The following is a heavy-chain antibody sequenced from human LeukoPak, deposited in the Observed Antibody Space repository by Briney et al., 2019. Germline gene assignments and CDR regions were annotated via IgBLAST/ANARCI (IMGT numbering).Heavy chain of an antibody. D-gene: IGHD3-10*01. CDR1: GYTLTELS. CDR3: ATGIGGRKVRMDY. Sequence: ASVKVSCKVSGYTLTELSMHWVRQAPGKGLEWMGGFDPEDGETIYAQKFQGRVTITEDTSTDTAYMELSSLRSEDTAVYYCATGIGGRKVRMDYWGQGTMVTVSS. V-gene: IGHV1-24*01. CDR2: FDPEDGET. J-gene: IGHJ4*02.